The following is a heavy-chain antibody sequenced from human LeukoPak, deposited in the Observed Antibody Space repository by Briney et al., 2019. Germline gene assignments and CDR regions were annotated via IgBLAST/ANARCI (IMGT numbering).Heavy chain of an antibody. J-gene: IGHJ4*02. CDR3: AKESLYDDWDY. D-gene: IGHD4-17*01. CDR1: GFTFSSYG. Sequence: PGGSLRLSCAASGFTFSSYGMHWVRQAPGKGLEWVAVIWYDGSNKYYADSVKGRFTISRDNAKNSLYLQMNSLRAEDTAIYYCAKESLYDDWDYWGQGTLVTVSS. CDR2: IWYDGSNK. V-gene: IGHV3-33*03.